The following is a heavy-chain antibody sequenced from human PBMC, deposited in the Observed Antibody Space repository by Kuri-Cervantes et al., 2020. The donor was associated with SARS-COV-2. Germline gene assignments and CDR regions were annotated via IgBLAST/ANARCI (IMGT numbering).Heavy chain of an antibody. CDR3: ARGSVGTTVRDIDY. CDR2: IYYSGST. J-gene: IGHJ4*02. V-gene: IGHV4-39*01. Sequence: GSLRLSCTVSGGSISSSSYYWGWIRQPPGKGLEWIGSIYYSGSTYYNPSLKSRVTISVDTSKNQFSLKLSSVTAADTAVYYCARGSVGTTVRDIDYWGQGTLVTVSS. D-gene: IGHD1/OR15-1a*01. CDR1: GGSISSSSYY.